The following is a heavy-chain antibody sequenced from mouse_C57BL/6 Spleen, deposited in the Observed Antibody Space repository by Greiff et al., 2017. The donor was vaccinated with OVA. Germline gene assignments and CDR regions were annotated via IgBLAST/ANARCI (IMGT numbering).Heavy chain of an antibody. J-gene: IGHJ3*01. CDR2: IWSGGST. CDR3: ARSNYGSSAWFAY. Sequence: VQLQQSGPGLVQPSQSLSITCTVSGFSLTSYGVHWVRQSPGKGLEWLGVIWSGGSTAYNAAFISRLSSSKDNSKSQVFFKMNSLQADDTAIYYCARSNYGSSAWFAYWGQGTLVTVSA. CDR1: GFSLTSYG. D-gene: IGHD1-1*01. V-gene: IGHV2-2*01.